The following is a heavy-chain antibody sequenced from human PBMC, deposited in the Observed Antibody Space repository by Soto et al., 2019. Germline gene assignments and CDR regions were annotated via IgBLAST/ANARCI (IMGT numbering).Heavy chain of an antibody. Sequence: QVQLVQSGAEVKKPGSSVKVSCKASGGTFRTSAISWVRQAPGQGLEWVGGIMPVFRRPKYAQNAKRSVTITADESPSTAHMELSSLRSDDTAVYYCARDKDRPQLGGNYYYILDVWGQGTAVTVSS. CDR2: IMPVFRRP. J-gene: IGHJ6*02. D-gene: IGHD3-3*02. CDR1: GGTFRTSA. CDR3: ARDKDRPQLGGNYYYILDV. V-gene: IGHV1-69*12.